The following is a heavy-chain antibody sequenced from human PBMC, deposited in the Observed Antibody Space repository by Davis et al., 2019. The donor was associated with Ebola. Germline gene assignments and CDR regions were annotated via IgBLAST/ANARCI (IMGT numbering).Heavy chain of an antibody. Sequence: PSETLSLTCTVSGGSISSGDYYWSWIRQPPGKGLEWIGYIYYSGSTYYNPSLKSRVTISVDTSKNQFSLKLSSVTAADTAVYYCARDWYYYYYGMDVWGQGTTVTVSS. CDR1: GGSISSGDYY. CDR2: IYYSGST. CDR3: ARDWYYYYYGMDV. V-gene: IGHV4-30-4*01. J-gene: IGHJ6*02.